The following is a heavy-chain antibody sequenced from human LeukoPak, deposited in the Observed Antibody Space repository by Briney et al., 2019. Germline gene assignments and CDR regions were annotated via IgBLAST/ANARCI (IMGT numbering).Heavy chain of an antibody. V-gene: IGHV3-21*01. CDR3: ARISTAVAGVDY. J-gene: IGHJ4*02. Sequence: PGGSLRLSCAASGFTFSTYSMNWVRQAPGKGLEWVSSITSSSKYIYYGDSVKGRFTISRDNAKNSLYLQMNSLRAEDTAVYYCARISTAVAGVDYWGQGTLVTVSS. D-gene: IGHD6-19*01. CDR1: GFTFSTYS. CDR2: ITSSSKYI.